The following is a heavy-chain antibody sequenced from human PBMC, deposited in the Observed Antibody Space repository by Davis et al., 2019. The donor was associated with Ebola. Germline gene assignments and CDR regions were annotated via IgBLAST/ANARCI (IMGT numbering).Heavy chain of an antibody. CDR1: GGSISSSSYY. V-gene: IGHV4-39*07. CDR3: ASNLIAVAGAFRY. Sequence: MPSETLSLTCTVSGGSISSSSYYWGWLRQPPGKGLEWIGSIYYSGSTYYNPSLKSRVTISVDTSKNQFSLKLSSVTAADTAVYYCASNLIAVAGAFRYWGQGTLVTVSS. CDR2: IYYSGST. J-gene: IGHJ4*02. D-gene: IGHD6-19*01.